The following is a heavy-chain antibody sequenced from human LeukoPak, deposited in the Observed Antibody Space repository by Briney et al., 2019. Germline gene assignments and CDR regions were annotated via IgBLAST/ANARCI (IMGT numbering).Heavy chain of an antibody. CDR1: GWSFSGFY. D-gene: IGHD3-10*01. V-gene: IGHV4-34*01. CDR2: INHSGST. Sequence: PSESLCLTCAVYGWSFSGFYWSWVRQAPGKGLEWIGEINHSGSTNYNPSPQSRVTTPVHTSNTQFPLNLSSVTAADTAVYYCARRRHMSPSYYFDYWGQGTLVTVSS. J-gene: IGHJ4*02. CDR3: ARRRHMSPSYYFDY.